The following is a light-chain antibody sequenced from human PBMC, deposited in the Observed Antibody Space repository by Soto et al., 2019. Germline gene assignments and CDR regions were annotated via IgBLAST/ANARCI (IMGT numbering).Light chain of an antibody. Sequence: EIVLTQSPATLSLSPGERATLSCRASQSVSNFLAWYQQKPGQAPRLLISDASNRATGIPGRFSGSVSGTDFSLTSSSLEPEDFAVYYCQQRSNWPWTFGQGTKVALK. CDR1: QSVSNF. J-gene: IGKJ1*01. CDR2: DAS. V-gene: IGKV3-11*01. CDR3: QQRSNWPWT.